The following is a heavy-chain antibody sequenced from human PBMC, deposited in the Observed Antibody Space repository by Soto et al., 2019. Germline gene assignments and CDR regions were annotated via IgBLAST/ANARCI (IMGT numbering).Heavy chain of an antibody. V-gene: IGHV3-7*04. CDR3: ARGSGFLMDS. Sequence: EVQLVESGGGLVQPGGSLRLSCAASGFSFSNHWMNWVRQVPGKGLEWVAIIKEDGSEEHYVDSVKGRFTISRDNAKISLYLQMNSLRAEDTAVYYCARGSGFLMDSWGQGTLVTVSS. D-gene: IGHD5-12*01. CDR2: IKEDGSEE. CDR1: GFSFSNHW. J-gene: IGHJ4*02.